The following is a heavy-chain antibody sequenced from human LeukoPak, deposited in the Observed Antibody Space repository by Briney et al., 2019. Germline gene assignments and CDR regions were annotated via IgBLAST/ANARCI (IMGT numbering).Heavy chain of an antibody. D-gene: IGHD6-13*01. Sequence: GGSLRFSCAASGFTFSSYIMNWVRPAPGKGLEWVSSISSSSSTTYYAASVKGRLTTTRTNAKNSLYLQMNSLRAEDTAVYYCAGGGRIAAAGFFDYWGQGTLVTVSS. CDR3: AGGGRIAAAGFFDY. V-gene: IGHV3-48*04. CDR2: ISSSSSTT. J-gene: IGHJ4*02. CDR1: GFTFSSYI.